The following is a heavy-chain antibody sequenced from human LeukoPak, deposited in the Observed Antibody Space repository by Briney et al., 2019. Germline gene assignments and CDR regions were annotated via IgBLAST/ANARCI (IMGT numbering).Heavy chain of an antibody. Sequence: SQTLSLTCAISGDSVSNIGAAWVWIRQSPSRGLEWLGRTDYRSKWYNDYAGSVKGRITIYPDTSKNQFSLQLNSVTPEDTAIYYRARERHIAESDWWFDPWGQGTLVTVSS. J-gene: IGHJ5*02. CDR2: TDYRSKWYN. D-gene: IGHD6-13*01. CDR3: ARERHIAESDWWFDP. V-gene: IGHV6-1*01. CDR1: GDSVSNIGAA.